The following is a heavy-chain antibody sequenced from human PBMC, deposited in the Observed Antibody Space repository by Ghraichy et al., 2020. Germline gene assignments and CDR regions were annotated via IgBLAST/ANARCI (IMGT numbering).Heavy chain of an antibody. CDR1: GGSISTYY. D-gene: IGHD3-22*01. Sequence: SETLSLTCTVSGGSISTYYWNWIRQPPGKGLEWIGIVHHSGRSNYNPYLRDRVTMSIDTSRDQFSLKLTSVTAADTAVYYCARQGYYDSSEDYWGQGTLVTVSS. CDR3: ARQGYYDSSEDY. J-gene: IGHJ4*02. V-gene: IGHV4-59*08. CDR2: VHHSGRS.